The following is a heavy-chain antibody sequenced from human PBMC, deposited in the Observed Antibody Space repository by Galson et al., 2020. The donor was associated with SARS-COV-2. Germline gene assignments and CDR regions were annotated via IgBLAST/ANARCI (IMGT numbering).Heavy chain of an antibody. CDR3: ATTAVITGTTSWFDP. V-gene: IGHV3-48*03. J-gene: IGHJ5*02. D-gene: IGHD1-20*01. CDR2: ISMSGITI. Sequence: GESLKISCAASGLTFSNTEMNWVRQAPGKGLEWLSYISMSGITIYYADSVKGRFTISRDNAENSLYLQMNSLRSEDTAVYYCATTAVITGTTSWFDPWGQGTLVTVSS. CDR1: GLTFSNTE.